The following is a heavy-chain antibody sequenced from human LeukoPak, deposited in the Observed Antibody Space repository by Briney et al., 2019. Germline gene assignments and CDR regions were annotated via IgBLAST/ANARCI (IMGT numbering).Heavy chain of an antibody. CDR3: ACTDILTGYYLN. CDR2: IYPGVSVT. V-gene: IGHV5-51*01. CDR1: GFTFTNYG. Sequence: GESLKISCRASGFTFTNYGIGWVRQMPGKGLDWMGIIYPGVSVTRSRPSFQGQVTISADKSTSTAHLQWSSLKASDTAMYYCACTDILTGYYLNWGQGTLVTVSS. J-gene: IGHJ4*02. D-gene: IGHD3-9*01.